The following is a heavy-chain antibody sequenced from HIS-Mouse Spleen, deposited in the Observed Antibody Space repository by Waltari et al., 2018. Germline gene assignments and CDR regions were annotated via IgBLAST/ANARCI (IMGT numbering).Heavy chain of an antibody. D-gene: IGHD6-19*01. CDR3: ARIAEGYTSGWYAFDY. Sequence: QLQLQESGPGLVKPSETLSLTCTVSGGSISSSSYYWGWIRQPPGKGLEWIGSIYYSGSTYYNPSLKSRVTISVETSKNQFSLKLSSVTAADTATYYCARIAEGYTSGWYAFDYWGQGTLVTVSS. CDR1: GGSISSSSYY. J-gene: IGHJ4*02. V-gene: IGHV4-39*07. CDR2: IYYSGST.